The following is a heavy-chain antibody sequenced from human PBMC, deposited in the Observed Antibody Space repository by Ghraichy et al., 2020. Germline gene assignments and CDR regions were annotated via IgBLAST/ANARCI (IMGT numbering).Heavy chain of an antibody. J-gene: IGHJ4*02. CDR1: GLSVSDHY. V-gene: IGHV3-53*01. D-gene: IGHD3-10*01. Sequence: LSLTCAASGLSVSDHYMSWVRRAPGKGLEWVSFLHSNGDTFYAGSVKGRFIISRDDSMNTLYLQMISLRAEDTAVYYCARTVYAGSGNHYLDYWGQGTLVTVSS. CDR2: LHSNGDT. CDR3: ARTVYAGSGNHYLDY.